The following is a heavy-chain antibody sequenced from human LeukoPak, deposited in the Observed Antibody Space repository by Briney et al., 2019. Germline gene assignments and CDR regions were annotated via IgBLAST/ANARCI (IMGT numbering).Heavy chain of an antibody. D-gene: IGHD3-16*01. CDR2: ISYDGKKQ. V-gene: IGHV3-30*04. J-gene: IGHJ4*02. CDR3: VRARKLRLDF. CDR1: GFTFSSYA. Sequence: GGSLRLSCTASGFTFSSYAMHWVRQAPGKGLEWVSIISYDGKKQFYADSVRGRFNIFRDNSRATVFLQMDTLRHEDTAVYFCVRARKLRLDFWGQGALVIVSS.